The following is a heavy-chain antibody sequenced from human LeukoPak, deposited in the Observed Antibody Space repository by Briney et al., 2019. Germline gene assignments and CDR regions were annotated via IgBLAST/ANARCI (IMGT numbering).Heavy chain of an antibody. CDR3: ARDSEYYYDSSGYYPLDY. J-gene: IGHJ4*02. Sequence: PGGSLRLSCAASGFTFSSYEMNWVRQAPGKGLEWVSCISRSGSTIYYADSVKGRFTISRDNAKNSLYLQMNSLRAEDTAVYYCARDSEYYYDSSGYYPLDYWGQGTLVTVSS. D-gene: IGHD3-22*01. CDR2: ISRSGSTI. V-gene: IGHV3-48*03. CDR1: GFTFSSYE.